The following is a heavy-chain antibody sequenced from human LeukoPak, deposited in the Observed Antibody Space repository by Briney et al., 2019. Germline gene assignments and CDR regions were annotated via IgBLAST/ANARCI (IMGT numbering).Heavy chain of an antibody. CDR3: ARGTGYSSGWYGDYGMDV. V-gene: IGHV3-13*01. D-gene: IGHD6-19*01. CDR2: IGTAGDT. CDR1: GFTFSSYD. Sequence: GGSLRLSCAASGFTFSSYDMHWVRQATGKGLEWVSAIGTAGDTYYPGSVKGRFTISRENAKNSLYLQMNSLRAGDTAVYYCARGTGYSSGWYGDYGMDVWGQGTTVIVSS. J-gene: IGHJ6*02.